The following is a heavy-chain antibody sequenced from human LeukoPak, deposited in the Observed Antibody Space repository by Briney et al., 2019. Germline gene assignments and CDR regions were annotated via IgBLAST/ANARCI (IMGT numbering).Heavy chain of an antibody. CDR2: INHSGST. D-gene: IGHD3-9*01. CDR3: ARGGRFDWLLYYVY. CDR1: GGSFSGYY. J-gene: IGHJ4*02. V-gene: IGHV4-34*01. Sequence: KPSETLSLTCAVYGGSFSGYYWSWIRQPPGKGLEWIGEINHSGSTNYNPSLKSRVTISVDTSKNQFSLKLSSVTAADTAVYYCARGGRFDWLLYYVYWGQGTLVTVSS.